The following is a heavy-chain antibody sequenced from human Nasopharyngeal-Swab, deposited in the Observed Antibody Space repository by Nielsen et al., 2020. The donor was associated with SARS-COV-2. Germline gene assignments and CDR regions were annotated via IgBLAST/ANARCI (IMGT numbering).Heavy chain of an antibody. CDR3: ARTSSGYYNDY. CDR2: ISSSSSTI. V-gene: IGHV3-11*04. Sequence: GESLKISCAASGFTVSSNYMSWVRQAPGKGLEWVSYISSSSSTIYYADSVKGRFTISRDNAKSSLYLQVSSLRAEDTAVYYCARTSSGYYNDYWGQGTLVIVSS. CDR1: GFTVSSNY. J-gene: IGHJ4*02. D-gene: IGHD3-22*01.